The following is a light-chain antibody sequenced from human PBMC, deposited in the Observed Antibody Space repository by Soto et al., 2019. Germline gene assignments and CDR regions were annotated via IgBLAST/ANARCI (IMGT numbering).Light chain of an antibody. J-gene: IGKJ5*01. CDR1: QSFSSY. CDR3: QQRSNWPPVIT. CDR2: DAS. V-gene: IGKV3-11*01. Sequence: EIVLTQSPATLSLSPGERATISCRASQSFSSYLAWYQQKPGQAPRLLIYDASKRATGIPARFSGRGSGTDFTLTISSLEPEDFAVDYCQQRSNWPPVITFGQGTRLEI.